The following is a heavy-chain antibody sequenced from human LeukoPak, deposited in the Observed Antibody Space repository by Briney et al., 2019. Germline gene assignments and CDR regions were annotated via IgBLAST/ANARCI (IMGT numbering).Heavy chain of an antibody. J-gene: IGHJ4*02. V-gene: IGHV3-53*01. CDR2: IYSGGST. CDR3: ARGAAGN. CDR1: GFTFTTYW. Sequence: GGSLRLSCAASGFTFTTYWMHWVRQAPGKGLEWVSVIYSGGSTYYADSVKGRFTISRDNSKNTLYLQMNSLRAEDTAVYYCARGAAGNWGQGTLVTVSS.